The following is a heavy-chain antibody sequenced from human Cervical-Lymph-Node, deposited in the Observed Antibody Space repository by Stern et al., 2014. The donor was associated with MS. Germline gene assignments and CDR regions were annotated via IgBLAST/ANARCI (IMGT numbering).Heavy chain of an antibody. CDR1: GYTFTSND. J-gene: IGHJ4*02. V-gene: IGHV1-8*01. Sequence: VQLVESGAEVKKPGASVRVSCKASGYTFTSNDITWVRQATGQGLEWMGWMNPNSGNIGYAQKFQGRVTMTRKTSITTAYMELSSLRSEDTAVYYCARVPTRGKMLDYWGKGTLVTVSS. CDR3: ARVPTRGKMLDY. D-gene: IGHD1-1*01. CDR2: MNPNSGNI.